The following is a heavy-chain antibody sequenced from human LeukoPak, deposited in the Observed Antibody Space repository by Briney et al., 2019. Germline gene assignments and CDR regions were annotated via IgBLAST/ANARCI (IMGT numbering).Heavy chain of an antibody. V-gene: IGHV4-39*01. Sequence: SETLSLTCTVSGGSISSYYWGWIRQPPGKGLEWIATMHYSGSTYYNPSLKSRVTISVDTSKNQVSLKLTSVIAADTAVYYCATYKRGIPHEYWGQGTLVTVSS. D-gene: IGHD1-1*01. CDR1: GGSISSYY. CDR3: ATYKRGIPHEY. J-gene: IGHJ4*02. CDR2: MHYSGST.